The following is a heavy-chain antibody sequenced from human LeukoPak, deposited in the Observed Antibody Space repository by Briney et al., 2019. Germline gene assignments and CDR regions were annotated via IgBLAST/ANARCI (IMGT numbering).Heavy chain of an antibody. CDR2: MNPKSGNT. J-gene: IGHJ4*02. V-gene: IGHV1-8*03. CDR1: GYTFTSYD. D-gene: IGHD3-10*01. Sequence: ASVKVSCKASGYTFTSYDINWVRQATGQGVEWMGWMNPKSGNTGDAQKFQGRVTITRNTSISTAYMELSSLRSEDTAVYYCARVTDRGFDYWGQGTLVTVSS. CDR3: ARVTDRGFDY.